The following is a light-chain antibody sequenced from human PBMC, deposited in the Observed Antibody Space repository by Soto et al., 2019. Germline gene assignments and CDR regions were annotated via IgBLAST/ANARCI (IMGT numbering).Light chain of an antibody. Sequence: QSVLTQPPSASGSPGQSVTISCTGTSSDVGRYDYVSWYQQHPGKAPKLLISEVFRRPSGVPDRFSGSKSGNTASLTVSGLQAEDEADYYCSSFAGSNNPLLFGGGTKLTVL. CDR2: EVF. V-gene: IGLV2-8*01. CDR1: SSDVGRYDY. CDR3: SSFAGSNNPLL. J-gene: IGLJ2*01.